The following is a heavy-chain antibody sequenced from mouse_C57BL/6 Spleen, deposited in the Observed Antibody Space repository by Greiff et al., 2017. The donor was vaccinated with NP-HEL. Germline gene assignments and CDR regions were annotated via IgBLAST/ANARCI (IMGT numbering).Heavy chain of an antibody. J-gene: IGHJ2*01. CDR2: IDPETGGT. V-gene: IGHV1-15*01. CDR1: GYTFTDYE. Sequence: QVQLKQSGAELVRPGASVTLSCKASGYTFTDYEMHWVKQTPVHGLEWIGAIDPETGGTAYNQKFKGKAILTADKSSSTAYMELRSLTSEDSAVYYCATGLRGYYFDYWGQGTTLTVSS. CDR3: ATGLRGYYFDY. D-gene: IGHD3-1*01.